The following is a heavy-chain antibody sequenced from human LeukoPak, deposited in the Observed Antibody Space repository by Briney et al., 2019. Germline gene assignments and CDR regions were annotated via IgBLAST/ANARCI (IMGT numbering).Heavy chain of an antibody. CDR1: GYTFTSYG. CDR3: ARRGNWNDFDY. V-gene: IGHV1-18*01. CDR2: INSYNGNT. J-gene: IGHJ4*02. D-gene: IGHD1-20*01. Sequence: EASVKVSCKASGYTFTSYGFTWVRQAPGQGLEWMGWINSYNGNTQYAPKFKGRVTTTIDTSTSTAYMELRSLRSDDTAVYYCARRGNWNDFDYWGQGTLDIVSS.